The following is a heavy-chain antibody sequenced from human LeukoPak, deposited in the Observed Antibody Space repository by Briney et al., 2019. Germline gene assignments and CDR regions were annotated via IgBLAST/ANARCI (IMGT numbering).Heavy chain of an antibody. V-gene: IGHV6-1*01. CDR1: GDSVSSNSAA. D-gene: IGHD3-22*01. J-gene: IGHJ4*02. CDR2: TYYRSKWYN. Sequence: SQTLSLTCAISGDSVSSNSAAWNRIRQSPSRGLEWLGRTYYRSKWYNDYAVSVKSRITINPDTSKNQFSLQLNSVTPEDTAVYYCARDLIYDSSGYYYFDYWGQGTLVTVSS. CDR3: ARDLIYDSSGYYYFDY.